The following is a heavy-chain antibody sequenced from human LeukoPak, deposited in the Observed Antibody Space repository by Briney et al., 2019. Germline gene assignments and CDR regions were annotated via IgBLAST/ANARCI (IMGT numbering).Heavy chain of an antibody. Sequence: ASVRVSCKASGYTFSNYDINWVRQAPGQGLEWMGGIIPIFGTANYAQKFQGRVTITADESTSTAYMELSSLRSEDTAVYYCARDFLPKYYYDSSGSSWFDPWGQGTLVTVSS. D-gene: IGHD3-22*01. CDR2: IIPIFGTA. CDR1: GYTFSNYD. J-gene: IGHJ5*02. CDR3: ARDFLPKYYYDSSGSSWFDP. V-gene: IGHV1-69*13.